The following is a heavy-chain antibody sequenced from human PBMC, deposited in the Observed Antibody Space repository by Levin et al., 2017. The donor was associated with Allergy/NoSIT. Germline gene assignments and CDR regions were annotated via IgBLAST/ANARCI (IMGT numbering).Heavy chain of an antibody. CDR3: ATRRMRGYYYYGMDV. CDR2: INHSGST. V-gene: IGHV4-34*01. Sequence: PSETLSLTCAVYGGSFSGYYWSWIRQPPGKGLEWIGEINHSGSTNYNPSLKSRVTISVDTSKNQFSLKLSSVTAADTAVYYCATRRMRGYYYYGMDVWGQGTTVTVSS. J-gene: IGHJ6*02. D-gene: IGHD2-15*01. CDR1: GGSFSGYY.